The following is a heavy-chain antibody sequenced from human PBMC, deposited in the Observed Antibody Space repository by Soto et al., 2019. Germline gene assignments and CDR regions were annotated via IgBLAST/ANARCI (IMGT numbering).Heavy chain of an antibody. V-gene: IGHV4-34*01. Sequence: QVQLDQWGAGLLKPSETLSLTCAVYGGSFSNYYWSWIRQPPGKGLEWIGQINHSGSTNYNPSLKSRVTISVDTSKSQFSLKLSSVTAADTAVYYCARTSRFDYWGQGTLVTVSS. J-gene: IGHJ4*02. CDR1: GGSFSNYY. CDR2: INHSGST. CDR3: ARTSRFDY. D-gene: IGHD6-6*01.